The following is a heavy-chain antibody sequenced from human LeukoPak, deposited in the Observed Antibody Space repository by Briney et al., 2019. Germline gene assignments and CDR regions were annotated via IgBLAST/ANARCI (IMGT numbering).Heavy chain of an antibody. V-gene: IGHV4-39*01. CDR1: GGSISSSSYY. CDR2: IYYSGST. Sequence: PSETLSLTCTVSGGSISSSSYYWGWIRQPPGKGLEWIGSIYYSGSTYYNPSLKSRVTISVDTSKNQFSLKLSSVTAADTAVYYCARERPPVGNYGMDVWGQGTTVTVSS. CDR3: ARERPPVGNYGMDV. J-gene: IGHJ6*02. D-gene: IGHD7-27*01.